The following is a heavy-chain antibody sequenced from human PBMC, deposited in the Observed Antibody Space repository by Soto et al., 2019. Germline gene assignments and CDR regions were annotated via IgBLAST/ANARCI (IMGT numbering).Heavy chain of an antibody. J-gene: IGHJ5*02. D-gene: IGHD2-8*01. CDR2: IIPIFGTA. Sequence: SVKVSCKASGGTFSSYAISWVRQAPGQGLEWMGGIIPIFGTANYAQKFQGRVTITADESTSTAYMELSSLRSEDTAVYYCARDLVDCTNGVCPNWFDPWGQGTLVIVSS. CDR1: GGTFSSYA. V-gene: IGHV1-69*13. CDR3: ARDLVDCTNGVCPNWFDP.